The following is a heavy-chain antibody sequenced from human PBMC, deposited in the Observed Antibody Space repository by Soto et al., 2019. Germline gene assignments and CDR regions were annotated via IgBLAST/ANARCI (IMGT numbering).Heavy chain of an antibody. Sequence: PSETMSLTCTVSGGSISSYYWSWIRQPPGKGLEWIGYIYYSGSTNYNPSLKSRVTIPVDTSKNQFTLKLSSVTAADTAVYYCARVRYSSGWYNFDPWGQGTLVTVSS. CDR2: IYYSGST. D-gene: IGHD6-19*01. CDR3: ARVRYSSGWYNFDP. CDR1: GGSISSYY. J-gene: IGHJ5*02. V-gene: IGHV4-59*01.